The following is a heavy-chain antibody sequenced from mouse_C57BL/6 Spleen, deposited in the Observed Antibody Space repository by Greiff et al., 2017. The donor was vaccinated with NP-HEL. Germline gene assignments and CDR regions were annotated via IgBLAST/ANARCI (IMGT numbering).Heavy chain of an antibody. CDR1: GFTFTDYY. V-gene: IGHV7-3*01. Sequence: EVHLVESGGGLVQPGGSLSLSCAASGFTFTDYYMSWVRQPPGKALEWLGFIRNKANGYTTEYSASVKGRFTISRANSQSFLYLQMKAMRAEDSDSYYCAGYSSSGYVWFAYWGQGTLVTVSA. J-gene: IGHJ3*01. D-gene: IGHD3-2*02. CDR3: AGYSSSGYVWFAY. CDR2: IRNKANGYTT.